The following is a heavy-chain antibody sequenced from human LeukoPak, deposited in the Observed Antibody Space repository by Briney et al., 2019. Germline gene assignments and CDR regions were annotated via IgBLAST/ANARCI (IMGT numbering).Heavy chain of an antibody. J-gene: IGHJ4*02. CDR1: GYSFTSYW. CDR3: ARRDILTGYSYYFDY. Sequence: GASLKISCKGSGYSFTSYWIGWVRQMPGKGLEWMGIIYPGDSDTRYSPSFQGQVTISADKSISTAYLQWSSLKASDTAMYYCARRDILTGYSYYFDYWGQGTLVTVSS. D-gene: IGHD3-9*01. V-gene: IGHV5-51*01. CDR2: IYPGDSDT.